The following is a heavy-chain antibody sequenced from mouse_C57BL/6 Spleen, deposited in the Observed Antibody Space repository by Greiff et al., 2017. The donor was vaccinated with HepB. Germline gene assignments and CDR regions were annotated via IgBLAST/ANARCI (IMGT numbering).Heavy chain of an antibody. CDR1: GFNIKDYY. Sequence: VQLQQSGAELVKPGASVKLSCTASGFNIKDYYMHWVKQRTEQGLEWIGRIDPEDGETKYAPKFQGRATITADTSSNTAYLQLSSLTSEDTAVYYCEGLVTTVVAKDYWGQGTTLTVSS. CDR3: EGLVTTVVAKDY. V-gene: IGHV14-2*01. D-gene: IGHD1-1*01. J-gene: IGHJ2*01. CDR2: IDPEDGET.